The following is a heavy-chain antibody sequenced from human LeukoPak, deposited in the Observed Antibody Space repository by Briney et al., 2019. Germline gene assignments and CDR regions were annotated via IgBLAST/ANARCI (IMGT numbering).Heavy chain of an antibody. CDR2: INRNSDT. Sequence: GGSLRLSCAASGFTFSSYAMSWVRQAPGKGLEWVSYINRNSDTYYTDSVKGRFTISRDTAGNSLYLQMNSLRADDTAVYHCARDSYLGDYVDYWGQGTLVTVSS. CDR1: GFTFSSYA. CDR3: ARDSYLGDYVDY. D-gene: IGHD4-17*01. J-gene: IGHJ4*02. V-gene: IGHV3-48*01.